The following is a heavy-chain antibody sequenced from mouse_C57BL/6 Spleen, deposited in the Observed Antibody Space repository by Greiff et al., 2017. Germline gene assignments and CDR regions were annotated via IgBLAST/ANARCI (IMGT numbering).Heavy chain of an antibody. V-gene: IGHV1-80*01. CDR1: GYAFSSYW. Sequence: QVQLQQSGAELVKPGASVKISCKASGYAFSSYWMNWVKQRPGKGLEWIGQFYPGDGDTNYNGKFKGKATLTADKSSSTAYMQLSSLTSEDSAVYFCARSGRQGAWFAYWGQGTLVTVSA. D-gene: IGHD3-1*01. CDR3: ARSGRQGAWFAY. CDR2: FYPGDGDT. J-gene: IGHJ3*01.